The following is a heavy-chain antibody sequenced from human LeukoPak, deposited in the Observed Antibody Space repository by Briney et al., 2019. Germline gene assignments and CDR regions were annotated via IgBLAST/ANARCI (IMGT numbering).Heavy chain of an antibody. J-gene: IGHJ4*02. V-gene: IGHV1-18*01. Sequence: ISAYNGNTNYAQKLQGRVTMTTDTSTSTAYMELRSLRSDDTAVYYCARDLEDSSGYYQVDYWGQGTLVTVSS. CDR2: ISAYNGNT. D-gene: IGHD3-22*01. CDR3: ARDLEDSSGYYQVDY.